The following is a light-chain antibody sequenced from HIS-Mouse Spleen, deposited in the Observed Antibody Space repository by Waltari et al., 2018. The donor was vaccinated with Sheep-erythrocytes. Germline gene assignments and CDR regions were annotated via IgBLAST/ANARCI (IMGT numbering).Light chain of an antibody. CDR2: EVS. CDR1: SSDVGGYNY. CDR3: SSYTSSSTPVV. V-gene: IGLV2-14*01. J-gene: IGLJ2*01. Sequence: QSALTQPASVSGSPGQSITISCTGTSSDVGGYNYVSWYQQHPGKAPKLMIYEVSNRASGVSNRLSGYKSGNTASLTISGLQAEDEADYYCSSYTSSSTPVVFGGGTKLTVL.